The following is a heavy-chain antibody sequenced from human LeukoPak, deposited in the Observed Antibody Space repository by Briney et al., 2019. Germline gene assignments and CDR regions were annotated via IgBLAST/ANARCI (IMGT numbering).Heavy chain of an antibody. CDR3: ARSASHYYDSSGYSYYFDY. Sequence: GRSLRLSCAASGFTFSSYAMHWVRQAPGKGLEWVAVISYDGSNKYYADSVKGRFTISRDNSKNTRYLQMNSLRAEDTAVYYCARSASHYYDSSGYSYYFDYWGQGTLVTVSS. CDR1: GFTFSSYA. D-gene: IGHD3-22*01. CDR2: ISYDGSNK. V-gene: IGHV3-30-3*01. J-gene: IGHJ4*02.